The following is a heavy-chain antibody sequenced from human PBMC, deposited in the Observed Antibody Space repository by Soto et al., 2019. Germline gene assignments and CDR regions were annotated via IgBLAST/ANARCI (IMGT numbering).Heavy chain of an antibody. CDR3: AKSPGMYYYDSSGYYHYDY. D-gene: IGHD3-22*01. V-gene: IGHV3-23*01. CDR2: ISGSGVST. J-gene: IGHJ4*02. CDR1: GFTFSSYA. Sequence: LRLSCAASGFTFSSYAMIWVRQAPGKGLEWVSAISGSGVSTYYADSVKGRFTISRDNSKNTLYLQMNSLRAEDTAVYYCAKSPGMYYYDSSGYYHYDYWGQGTLVTVSS.